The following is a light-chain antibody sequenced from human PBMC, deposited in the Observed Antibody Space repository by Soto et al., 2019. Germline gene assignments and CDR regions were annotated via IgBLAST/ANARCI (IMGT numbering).Light chain of an antibody. V-gene: IGLV2-14*01. Sequence: QSALTQPASVSGSPGQSITISCTGTSSDVGGYNYVSWYQQHPGKAPKLMIYDVSNRPSGVSNRFSGSKSGNTASLTISGLQAEDEADYYCSSYTRSSTLTVFGGGTKVTVL. CDR2: DVS. CDR3: SSYTRSSTLTV. CDR1: SSDVGGYNY. J-gene: IGLJ2*01.